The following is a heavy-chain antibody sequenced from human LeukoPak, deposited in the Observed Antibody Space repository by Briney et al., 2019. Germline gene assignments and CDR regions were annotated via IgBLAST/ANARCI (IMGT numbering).Heavy chain of an antibody. D-gene: IGHD5-12*01. CDR3: AREKVATLNWFDP. J-gene: IGHJ5*02. V-gene: IGHV1-2*02. Sequence: GASVKVSCKASGYTFTGYYMHWVRQAPGQGLEWMGWINPNSGGTNYAQKFQGRVTMTRDTSISTAYMELSRLRSDDTAVYYCAREKVATLNWFDPWGQGTLVTVSS. CDR2: INPNSGGT. CDR1: GYTFTGYY.